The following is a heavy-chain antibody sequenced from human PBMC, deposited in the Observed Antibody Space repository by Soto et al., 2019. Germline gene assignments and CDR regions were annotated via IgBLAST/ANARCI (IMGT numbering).Heavy chain of an antibody. V-gene: IGHV3-30*18. CDR3: AKDMWSIAYGMDV. J-gene: IGHJ6*02. CDR1: GFTFSSYG. CDR2: ISYDGSNK. Sequence: QVQLVESGGGVVQPGRSLRLSCAASGFTFSSYGMHWVRQAPGKGLEWVAVISYDGSNKYYADSVKGRFTISRDNSKNTLYLQMNSLRAEDTAVYYCAKDMWSIAYGMDVWGQGTTVTVSS. D-gene: IGHD6-6*01.